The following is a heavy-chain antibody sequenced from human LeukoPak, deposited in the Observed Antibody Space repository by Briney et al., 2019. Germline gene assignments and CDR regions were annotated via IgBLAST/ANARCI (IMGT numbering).Heavy chain of an antibody. CDR2: IYHSGST. V-gene: IGHV4-4*02. J-gene: IGHJ4*02. CDR1: GGSISSSNW. CDR3: ARARPTTQWLVGLYFDY. D-gene: IGHD6-19*01. Sequence: PSETLSLTCAVSGGSISSSNWWSWVRQPPGKGLEWIGEIYHSGSTNYNPSLKSRVTISVDRSKNQFSLKLSSVTAADTAVYYCARARPTTQWLVGLYFDYWGQGTLVTVSS.